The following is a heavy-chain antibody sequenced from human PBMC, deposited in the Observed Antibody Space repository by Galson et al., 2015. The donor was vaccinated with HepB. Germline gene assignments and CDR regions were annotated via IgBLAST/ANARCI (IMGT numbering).Heavy chain of an antibody. Sequence: SVKVSCKASGYTFINYGITWVRQAPGQGLEWMGWISGYNGNTKNAQKIQGRVTMTTDTSTSTAYMELRSLTSDDTAVYYCARDLSSSGWFDPWGQGTLVTVSS. V-gene: IGHV1-18*01. CDR1: GYTFINYG. J-gene: IGHJ5*02. D-gene: IGHD2-2*01. CDR2: ISGYNGNT. CDR3: ARDLSSSGWFDP.